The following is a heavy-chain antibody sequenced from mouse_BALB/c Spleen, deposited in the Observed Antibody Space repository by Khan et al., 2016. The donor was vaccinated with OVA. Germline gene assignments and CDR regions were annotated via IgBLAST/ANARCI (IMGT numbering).Heavy chain of an antibody. D-gene: IGHD1-1*01. CDR3: ARSNNYGCSLYALDY. Sequence: DLVKPGASVKLSCKASGYTFTSYWISWIKERPGQGLEWIGRVAPGSGSTSFNEMFKAKATLTIDTSSRTAYIQLSRLSSGDSAVYFCARSNNYGCSLYALDYWGQGTSVTVSS. CDR2: VAPGSGST. J-gene: IGHJ4*01. CDR1: GYTFTSYW. V-gene: IGHV1S41*01.